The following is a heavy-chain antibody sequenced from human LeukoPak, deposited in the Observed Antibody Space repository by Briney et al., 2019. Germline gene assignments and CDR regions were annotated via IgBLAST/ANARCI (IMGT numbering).Heavy chain of an antibody. Sequence: SETLSLTCTVSGGSISSYYWSWIRQPAGKGLEWIGRIYTSGSTNYNSSLKSRVTMSVDTSKNQFSLKLNSVTAADTAVYYCARIDSGYDSYSFDYWGQGTLVTVSS. CDR1: GGSISSYY. J-gene: IGHJ4*02. CDR3: ARIDSGYDSYSFDY. V-gene: IGHV4-4*07. CDR2: IYTSGST. D-gene: IGHD5-12*01.